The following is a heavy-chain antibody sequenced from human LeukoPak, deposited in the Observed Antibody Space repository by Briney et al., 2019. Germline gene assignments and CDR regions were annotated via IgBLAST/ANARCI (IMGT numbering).Heavy chain of an antibody. Sequence: SDTLSLTCAVSGDSITSSNWWGCIRQPPGKRLEWIGYIHHSGSTYYNPSLKSRVTMSVDTSKNQFSLNLSSATTEDTAVYYCARYRLAGDFDYWGQGALVTVSS. V-gene: IGHV4-28*01. CDR3: ARYRLAGDFDY. CDR1: GDSITSSNW. D-gene: IGHD3-16*02. CDR2: IHHSGST. J-gene: IGHJ4*02.